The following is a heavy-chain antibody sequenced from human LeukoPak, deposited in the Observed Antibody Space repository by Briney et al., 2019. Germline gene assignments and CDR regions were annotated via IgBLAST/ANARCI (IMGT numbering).Heavy chain of an antibody. D-gene: IGHD2-15*01. V-gene: IGHV5-51*01. J-gene: IGHJ6*02. Sequence: GESLKISCKGSGYSFTSYWIGWVRQMPGKGLEWMGIIYPGDSDTRYSPSFQGQVTISADKSISTAYLQWSSLKASDTAMYYCARREYCSGGSCYIYYGMDVWGQGTTVTVSS. CDR3: ARREYCSGGSCYIYYGMDV. CDR1: GYSFTSYW. CDR2: IYPGDSDT.